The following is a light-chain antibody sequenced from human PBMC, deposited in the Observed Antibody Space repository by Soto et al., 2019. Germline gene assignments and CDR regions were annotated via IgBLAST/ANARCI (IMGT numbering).Light chain of an antibody. CDR2: VGTGGIVG. V-gene: IGLV9-49*01. CDR1: SGYSNYK. CDR3: GADHGSGRNWV. Sequence: QAVVTQPPSASASLGASVTLTCTLSSGYSNYKVDWYQQRPGKGPRFVMRVGTGGIVGSKGDGIPDRFSVLGSGLNRYLTIKNIQEEDESDYHCGADHGSGRNWVFGGGTKLTVL. J-gene: IGLJ2*01.